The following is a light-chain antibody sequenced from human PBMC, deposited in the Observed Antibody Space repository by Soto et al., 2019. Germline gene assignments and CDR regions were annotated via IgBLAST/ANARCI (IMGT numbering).Light chain of an antibody. Sequence: EIVLTQSPGTLSLSPGERVTLSCGASQSLSSNSLAWYQQKPGQAPRLLIYGASSRATGIPDRFSGSGSGTDFTLTISRLEPTDFAVYFCQQDGTSPYTFGQGTKLQIK. CDR1: QSLSSNS. J-gene: IGKJ2*01. CDR3: QQDGTSPYT. CDR2: GAS. V-gene: IGKV3-20*01.